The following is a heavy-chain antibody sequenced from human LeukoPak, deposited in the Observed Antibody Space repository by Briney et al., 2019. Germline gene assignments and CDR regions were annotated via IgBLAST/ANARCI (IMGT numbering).Heavy chain of an antibody. CDR2: IYYSGST. V-gene: IGHV4-39*01. CDR3: ARQYSSGWPWFDP. Sequence: SETLSLTCTVSGGSISSSSYYWGWIRQPPGKGLEWIGSIYYSGSTYYNPSLKSRVTISVDTSKNQFSLKLTSVTAADGGVYYCARQYSSGWPWFDPWGQGTLVTVSS. J-gene: IGHJ5*02. D-gene: IGHD6-19*01. CDR1: GGSISSSSYY.